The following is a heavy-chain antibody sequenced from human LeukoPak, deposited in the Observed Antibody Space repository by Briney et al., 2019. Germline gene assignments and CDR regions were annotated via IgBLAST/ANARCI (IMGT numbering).Heavy chain of an antibody. J-gene: IGHJ4*02. V-gene: IGHV4-34*01. CDR1: GGSFSGYY. Sequence: SETLSLTCAVYGGSFSGYYWSWIRQPPGKGLEWIGEINHSGSTNYNPSLKSRVTISVHTSKNQFSLKLSSVTAADRAVYYCATSRGLHYFDYWGQGTLVTVSS. CDR2: INHSGST. CDR3: ATSRGLHYFDY. D-gene: IGHD3-10*01.